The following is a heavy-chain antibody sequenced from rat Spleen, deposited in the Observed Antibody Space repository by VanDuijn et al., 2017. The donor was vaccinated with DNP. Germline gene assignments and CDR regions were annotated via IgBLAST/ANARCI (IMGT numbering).Heavy chain of an antibody. CDR3: ASGGAGIWFAY. D-gene: IGHD4-2*01. CDR2: ISYSGST. CDR1: GYSITSNY. J-gene: IGHJ3*01. V-gene: IGHV3-1*01. Sequence: EVQLQESGSGLVKPSQSLSLTCSVTGYSITSNYWGWIRKFPGNKMEYIGHISYSGSTNYNPSLRSRISITRDTSKNHFFLQLNSVTTDDTATYYCASGGAGIWFAYWGQGTLVTVSS.